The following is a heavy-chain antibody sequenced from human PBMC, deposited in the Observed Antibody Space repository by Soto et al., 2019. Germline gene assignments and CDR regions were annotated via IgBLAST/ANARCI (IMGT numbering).Heavy chain of an antibody. J-gene: IGHJ3*02. Sequence: ASVKVSCKASGYTFTSYGISWVRQAPGQGLEWMGWISAYNGNTNYAQKLQGRVTMTTDTSTSTAYMELRSLRSDDTAVYYCARDTYYDSSGYWRDAFDIWGQGPMVTVSS. CDR1: GYTFTSYG. D-gene: IGHD3-22*01. V-gene: IGHV1-18*01. CDR2: ISAYNGNT. CDR3: ARDTYYDSSGYWRDAFDI.